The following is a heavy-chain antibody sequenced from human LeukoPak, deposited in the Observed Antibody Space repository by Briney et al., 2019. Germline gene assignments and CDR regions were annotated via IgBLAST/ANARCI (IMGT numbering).Heavy chain of an antibody. CDR2: IKSKTDGGTT. D-gene: IGHD3-3*01. V-gene: IGHV3-15*01. Sequence: GGSLRLSCAASGFTFSNAWMSWVRQAPGKGLEWVGRIKSKTDGGTTDYAAPVKGRFTISRDDSKNTLYLQMNSLKTEDTAVYYCTTDPGPPLYDFWSGYLGYWGQGTLVTVSS. J-gene: IGHJ4*02. CDR1: GFTFSNAW. CDR3: TTDPGPPLYDFWSGYLGY.